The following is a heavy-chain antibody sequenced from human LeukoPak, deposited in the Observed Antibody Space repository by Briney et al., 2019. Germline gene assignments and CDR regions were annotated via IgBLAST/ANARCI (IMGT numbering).Heavy chain of an antibody. CDR2: IYPDDSKT. D-gene: IGHD4-11*01. Sequence: GESLKIPFKGSGYDFSGYWIVWVRQMPGTGLEWMGVIYPDDSKTRYSPSFQGQVTFSADKSIRTAYLQWSSLKASDTAMYYCARYGAPTETDSLLDSCGQGTLVTVSS. J-gene: IGHJ4*02. CDR3: ARYGAPTETDSLLDS. V-gene: IGHV5-51*01. CDR1: GYDFSGYW.